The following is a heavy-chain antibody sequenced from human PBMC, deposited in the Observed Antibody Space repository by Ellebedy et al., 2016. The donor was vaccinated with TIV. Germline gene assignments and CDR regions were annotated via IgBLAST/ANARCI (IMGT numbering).Heavy chain of an antibody. CDR3: ARAGRPLDY. CDR1: GFTFSSYW. CDR2: IKQDESEK. Sequence: PGGSLRLSCAASGFTFSSYWMSWVRQAPGKGLEWVANIKQDESEKYYVGSVKGRFTVSRDNAENSLYLQMNSLRAEDSAVYYCARAGRPLDYWGQGTLVTVSS. D-gene: IGHD3-10*01. V-gene: IGHV3-7*04. J-gene: IGHJ4*02.